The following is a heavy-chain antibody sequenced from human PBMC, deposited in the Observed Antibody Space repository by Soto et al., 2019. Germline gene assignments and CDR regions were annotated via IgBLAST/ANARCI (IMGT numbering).Heavy chain of an antibody. CDR1: GGTFSSYA. Sequence: GASVKVSCKASGGTFSSYAISWVRQAPGQGLEWMGGIIPIFGTANYAQKFQGRVTITADESTSTAYMELSSLRSEDTAVYYCARGRNYDILTGYYGKYYFDYWGQGTLVTVSS. D-gene: IGHD3-9*01. V-gene: IGHV1-69*13. CDR2: IIPIFGTA. CDR3: ARGRNYDILTGYYGKYYFDY. J-gene: IGHJ4*02.